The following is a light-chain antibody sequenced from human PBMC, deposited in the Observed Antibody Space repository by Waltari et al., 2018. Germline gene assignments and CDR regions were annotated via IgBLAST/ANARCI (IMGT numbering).Light chain of an antibody. V-gene: IGKV3-20*01. J-gene: IGKJ1*01. Sequence: EIVLTQSPGTLSLSPGERATLSCRASQRVAGNYLAWYQQKPGQAPRLLSYGASSRATGIPDRFSGSGSGTDFTLTISRLESEDFAVYYCQQAGSSPWTFGQGTKVDIK. CDR3: QQAGSSPWT. CDR1: QRVAGNY. CDR2: GAS.